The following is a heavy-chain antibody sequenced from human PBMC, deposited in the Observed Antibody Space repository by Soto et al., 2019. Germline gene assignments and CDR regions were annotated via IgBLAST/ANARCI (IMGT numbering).Heavy chain of an antibody. J-gene: IGHJ6*03. V-gene: IGHV3-21*01. CDR3: ARDIDYGDHTRLFYYYYYYMDV. CDR1: GFTFSSYS. Sequence: GGSLRLSCAASGFTFSSYSMNWVRQAPGKGLEWVSSISSSSSYIYYADSVKGRFTISRDNAKNSLYLQMNSLRAEDTAVYYCARDIDYGDHTRLFYYYYYYMDVWGKGTTVTVSS. CDR2: ISSSSSYI. D-gene: IGHD4-17*01.